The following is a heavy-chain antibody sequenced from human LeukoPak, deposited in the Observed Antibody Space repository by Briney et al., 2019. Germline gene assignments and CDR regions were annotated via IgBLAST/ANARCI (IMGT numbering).Heavy chain of an antibody. D-gene: IGHD5-18*01. V-gene: IGHV1-58*01. Sequence: ASVKVSCKASGFTFTSSAVQWVRQARGQRLEWIGWIVVGSGNTNYAQKFQERVTITRDMSTSTAYMELSSLRSEDTAVYYCAADQGYSYGYGYWGQGTPVTVSS. CDR1: GFTFTSSA. CDR2: IVVGSGNT. J-gene: IGHJ4*02. CDR3: AADQGYSYGYGY.